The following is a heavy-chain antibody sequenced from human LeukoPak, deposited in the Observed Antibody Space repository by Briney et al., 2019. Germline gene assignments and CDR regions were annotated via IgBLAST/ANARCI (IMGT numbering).Heavy chain of an antibody. CDR1: GYTFTSYG. J-gene: IGHJ4*02. D-gene: IGHD5-24*01. CDR3: ARDLEGKRWLQLGY. V-gene: IGHV1-18*01. Sequence: ASVKVSCKASGYTFTSYGISWVRQAPGQGLEWMGWISAYNGNTNYAQKLQGRVTMTTDTSTSTAYMELRSLRSDDTAVYYCARDLEGKRWLQLGYWGQGTLVTVSS. CDR2: ISAYNGNT.